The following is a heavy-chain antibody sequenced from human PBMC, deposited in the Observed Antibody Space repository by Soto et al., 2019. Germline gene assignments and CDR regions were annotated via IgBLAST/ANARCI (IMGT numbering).Heavy chain of an antibody. CDR3: AKGWWELPPHYFDY. J-gene: IGHJ4*02. D-gene: IGHD2-15*01. V-gene: IGHV3-23*01. CDR1: GFTFSSYA. CDR2: ISGSGGST. Sequence: EVQLLESGGGLVQPGGSLRLSCAASGFTFSSYAKSWVRQAPGKGLEWVSAISGSGGSTYYADSVKGRFTISRDNSKNALYLRTNSLRAEDTAVYYCAKGWWELPPHYFDYWGQGTLVTVSS.